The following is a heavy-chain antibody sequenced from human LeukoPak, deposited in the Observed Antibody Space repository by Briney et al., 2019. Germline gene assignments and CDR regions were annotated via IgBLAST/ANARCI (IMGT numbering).Heavy chain of an antibody. CDR2: ISSSGSTI. CDR3: ARDLWDIVVVVAATPLDY. CDR1: GFTFSSYE. D-gene: IGHD2-15*01. J-gene: IGHJ4*02. V-gene: IGHV3-48*03. Sequence: GGSLRLSCAASGFTFSSYEMNWVRQAPGKGLEWVSYISSSGSTIYYADSVKGRFTISRDNAKNSLYLQMNSLRAEDTAVYYCARDLWDIVVVVAATPLDYWGQGTLVTVSS.